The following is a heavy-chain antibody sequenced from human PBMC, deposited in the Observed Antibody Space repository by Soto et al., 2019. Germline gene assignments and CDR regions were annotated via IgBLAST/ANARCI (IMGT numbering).Heavy chain of an antibody. J-gene: IGHJ4*02. CDR1: GFTFSNYA. CDR3: AKDGAIAAADYFFDY. CDR2: IASDGKDK. Sequence: QVQLVESGGGVVQPGRSLKLSCAASGFTFSNYAIHWVRQAPGKGLEWVAVIASDGKDKRYADSVKGRFTISRDNSKNTVYLQKNSLRGEDTAVYYCAKDGAIAAADYFFDYWGQGSLVTVSS. V-gene: IGHV3-30*18. D-gene: IGHD6-13*01.